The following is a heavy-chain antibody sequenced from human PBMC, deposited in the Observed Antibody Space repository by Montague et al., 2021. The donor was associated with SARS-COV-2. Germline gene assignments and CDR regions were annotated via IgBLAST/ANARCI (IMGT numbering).Heavy chain of an antibody. J-gene: IGHJ4*02. CDR2: NYLHGNA. CDR3: ARGRVTRAGFDY. V-gene: IGHV4-38-2*02. D-gene: IGHD2-21*02. Sequence: SETLSLTCSVSGYFIGTGYYWGWIRQYPGKGLEWIGSNYLHGNAYYNPSLNSRVTISLDKSNNQFSLRLTSVTTSDTAVYYCARGRVTRAGFDYWGQGIRVIVSS. CDR1: GYFIGTGYY.